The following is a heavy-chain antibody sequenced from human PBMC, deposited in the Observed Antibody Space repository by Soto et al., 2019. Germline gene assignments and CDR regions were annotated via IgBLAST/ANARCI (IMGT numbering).Heavy chain of an antibody. J-gene: IGHJ4*02. CDR3: ARGSTESYPGSRIFDF. Sequence: PVGSLRLSCVASGLTFGSRAMSWVRQAPGEGLQWVATITDNGGDAKYADSVRGRFVISRDNSKKTLYLQMTSLTAEDSAMYFCARGSTESYPGSRIFDFWGRGTLVTVS. CDR2: ITDNGGDA. D-gene: IGHD3-10*01. CDR1: GLTFGSRA. V-gene: IGHV3-23*01.